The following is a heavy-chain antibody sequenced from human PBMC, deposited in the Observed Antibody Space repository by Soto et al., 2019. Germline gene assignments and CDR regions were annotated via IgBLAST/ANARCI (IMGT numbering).Heavy chain of an antibody. V-gene: IGHV1-8*01. D-gene: IGHD6-6*01. CDR3: AREVVETSSLWLDP. Sequence: GASVKVCCTASGYTFTNNDINWVRQAPGQGLEWIGWMNTNTNTTDSAEVFEGRVSLTWDTSISTAYMQLNSLKIDDTAVYYCAREVVETSSLWLDPWGQVPLVTLSS. CDR2: MNTNTNTT. J-gene: IGHJ5*02. CDR1: GYTFTNND.